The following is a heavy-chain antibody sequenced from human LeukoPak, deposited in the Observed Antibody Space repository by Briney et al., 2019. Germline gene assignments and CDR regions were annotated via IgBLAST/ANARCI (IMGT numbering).Heavy chain of an antibody. CDR2: IYTSGST. J-gene: IGHJ3*02. CDR1: GGSISSYY. V-gene: IGHV4-4*07. CDR3: ARVRRYYASLDAFDI. D-gene: IGHD3-22*01. Sequence: SETLSLTCTVSGGSISSYYWSWIRQPAGKGLEWIGRIYTSGSTNYNPSLKSRVTMSVDTSNNQFSLKLSSVTAAHTAVYYCARVRRYYASLDAFDIWGQGTMVTVSS.